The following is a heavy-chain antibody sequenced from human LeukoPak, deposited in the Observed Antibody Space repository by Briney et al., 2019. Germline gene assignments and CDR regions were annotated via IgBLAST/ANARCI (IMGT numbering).Heavy chain of an antibody. CDR2: IYTSGST. CDR3: ARDRGSSSSYYYYGMDV. J-gene: IGHJ6*02. V-gene: IGHV4-4*07. D-gene: IGHD6-6*01. Sequence: SETLSLTCTVSGGSISSYYWSWIRQPAGKGLEWIGRIYTSGSTNYNPSLKSRVTISVDTSKNQFSLKLSSVTAADTAVYYCARDRGSSSSYYYYGMDVWGQGTTVTVSS. CDR1: GGSISSYY.